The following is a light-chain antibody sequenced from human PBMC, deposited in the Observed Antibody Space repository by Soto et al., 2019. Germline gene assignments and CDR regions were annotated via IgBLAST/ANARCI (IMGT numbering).Light chain of an antibody. J-gene: IGKJ1*01. V-gene: IGKV1-6*01. CDR2: ASS. CDR1: QGIRND. Sequence: AIQMTQSPSSLSASVGDRVTITCRASQGIRNDLAWYQQRPGKAPNLLIYASSNLQSGVPSRFRGSGSGTDFTLTISSLQPDDFATYYCLQDYAYPRTFVQATKVVI. CDR3: LQDYAYPRT.